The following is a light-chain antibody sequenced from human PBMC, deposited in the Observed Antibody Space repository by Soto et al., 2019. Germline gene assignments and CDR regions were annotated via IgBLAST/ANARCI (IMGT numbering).Light chain of an antibody. V-gene: IGKV1-27*01. Sequence: DVQMTQSPSSLSAFVGDRVTITCRASQGNAPYLAWFQQKPGKVPKLLIYATSTLQSGVPSRFSGSGSGTDFTLTINSLQPEDVGTYYCLKYNSAPLTFGGGTKVEIK. J-gene: IGKJ4*01. CDR1: QGNAPY. CDR2: ATS. CDR3: LKYNSAPLT.